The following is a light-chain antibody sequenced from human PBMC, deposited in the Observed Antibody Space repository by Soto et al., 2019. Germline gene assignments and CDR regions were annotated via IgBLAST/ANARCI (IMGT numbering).Light chain of an antibody. V-gene: IGKV3-20*01. CDR3: QQHGSSPPIT. Sequence: EIVMTQSPATLSVSPGERATLSCRASQSVSSNLAWYQQKPGQAPRLLIYGASSRATGIPARFSGSGSGTDFTLTISRLEPEDFAVYYCQQHGSSPPITCGQGTRLEIK. J-gene: IGKJ5*01. CDR2: GAS. CDR1: QSVSSN.